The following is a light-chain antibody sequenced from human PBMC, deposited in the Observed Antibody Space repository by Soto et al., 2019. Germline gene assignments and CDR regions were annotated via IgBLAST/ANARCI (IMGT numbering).Light chain of an antibody. CDR3: HQYGSATCT. Sequence: EIVLTQSPGTLYLSPGERATISCRASQSVSNNYLAWYQQKPGQAPRLLIYAASNRARGIPDRFGGSGSGTDFTLTVSRLDPEDFAVYYCHQYGSATCTFGQGTKVEI. CDR2: AAS. J-gene: IGKJ1*01. CDR1: QSVSNNY. V-gene: IGKV3-20*01.